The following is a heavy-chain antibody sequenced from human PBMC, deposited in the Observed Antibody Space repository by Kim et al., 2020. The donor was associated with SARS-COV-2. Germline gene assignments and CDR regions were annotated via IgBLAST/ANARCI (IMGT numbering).Heavy chain of an antibody. J-gene: IGHJ5*02. V-gene: IGHV5-51*01. CDR2: IYPGDSDT. D-gene: IGHD3-10*01. CDR1: GYSFTSYW. Sequence: GESLKISCKGSGYSFTSYWIGWVRQMPGKGLEWMGIIYPGDSDTRYSPSFQGQVTISADKSISTAYLQWSSLKASDTAMYYCARRQVLLWFGEPPAIGYNWFDPWGQGTLVTVSS. CDR3: ARRQVLLWFGEPPAIGYNWFDP.